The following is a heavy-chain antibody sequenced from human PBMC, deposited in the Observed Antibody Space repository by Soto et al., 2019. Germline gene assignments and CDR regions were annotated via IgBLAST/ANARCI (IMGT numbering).Heavy chain of an antibody. V-gene: IGHV3-30-3*01. J-gene: IGHJ6*02. CDR2: ISYDGSNK. Sequence: GGSLRLFCAASGFTFSSYAMHWVRQAPGKGLEWVAVISYDGSNKYYADSVKGRFTISRDNSKNTLYLQMNSLRAEDTAVYYCAREGYCSSTSCDLGVYYYYGMDVWGQGTTVTVSS. CDR3: AREGYCSSTSCDLGVYYYYGMDV. D-gene: IGHD2-2*01. CDR1: GFTFSSYA.